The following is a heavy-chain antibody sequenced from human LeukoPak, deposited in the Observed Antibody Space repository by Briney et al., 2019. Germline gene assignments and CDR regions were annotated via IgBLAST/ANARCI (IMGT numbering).Heavy chain of an antibody. V-gene: IGHV3-74*01. D-gene: IGHD6-19*01. CDR2: INTDGSST. CDR1: GFTFSSYW. CDR3: ARDVAVAGLSSAFDT. Sequence: GGSLRLSCAASGFTFSSYWMHWVRQAPGKGLVWVSRINTDGSSTNYADSVNGRFTISRDNAKNTLFLQMNSLRAEDTAVYYCARDVAVAGLSSAFDTWGQGTMVTVSS. J-gene: IGHJ3*02.